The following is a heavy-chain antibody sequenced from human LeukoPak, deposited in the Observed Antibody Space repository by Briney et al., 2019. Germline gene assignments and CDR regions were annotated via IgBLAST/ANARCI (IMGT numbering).Heavy chain of an antibody. CDR1: GGSFSGYY. CDR2: INHSGST. V-gene: IGHV4-34*01. CDR3: ARGLGGYSYGLFDY. D-gene: IGHD5-18*01. J-gene: IGHJ4*02. Sequence: SETLSLTCAVYGGSFSGYYWSWIRQPPGKGLEWIGEINHSGSTNYNPSLKSRVTISVDTSKNQFSLKLSSVTAADTAVYYCARGLGGYSYGLFDYWGQGTLVTVSS.